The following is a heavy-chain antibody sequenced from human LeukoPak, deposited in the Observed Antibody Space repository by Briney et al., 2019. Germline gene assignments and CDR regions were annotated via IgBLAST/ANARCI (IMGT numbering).Heavy chain of an antibody. Sequence: GGSLRLSCTASGFTFSNFWMGWVRQAPGKGLEWVANIKQDETEKFYLGSVKGRFTISRDNSKNTLYLQMNSLRAEDTAVYYCAREADYGAYYFDYWGQGTLVTVSS. CDR2: IKQDETEK. CDR3: AREADYGAYYFDY. CDR1: GFTFSNFW. V-gene: IGHV3-7*01. D-gene: IGHD4-17*01. J-gene: IGHJ4*02.